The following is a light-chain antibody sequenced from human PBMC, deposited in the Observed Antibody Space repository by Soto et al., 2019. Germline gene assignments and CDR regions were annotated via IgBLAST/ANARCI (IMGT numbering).Light chain of an antibody. CDR3: QQYDNSPLT. Sequence: DTVLTQSPGTLSLSPGERAALSCRASQSVSSSYLAWYQQKPGQAPRLLIYGASNRATGIPDRFSGSGSGTDFTLTISRLEPEDFAVYYSQQYDNSPLTFGGGTKVDIK. CDR2: GAS. CDR1: QSVSSSY. J-gene: IGKJ4*01. V-gene: IGKV3-20*01.